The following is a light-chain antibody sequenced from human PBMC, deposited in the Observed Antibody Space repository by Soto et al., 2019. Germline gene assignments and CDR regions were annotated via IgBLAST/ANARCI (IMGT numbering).Light chain of an antibody. J-gene: IGLJ2*01. CDR3: QSYDSSLSGYVV. Sequence: QSVLTQPPSVSGAPGQRVTISCTGSSSNIGTGYGVHWYQQLPGTAPKLLIYGNSNRPSGVPDRFSGSKSGTSASLAITGLQAEDEADYYCQSYDSSLSGYVVFGGGTKLTV. CDR2: GNS. CDR1: SSNIGTGYG. V-gene: IGLV1-40*01.